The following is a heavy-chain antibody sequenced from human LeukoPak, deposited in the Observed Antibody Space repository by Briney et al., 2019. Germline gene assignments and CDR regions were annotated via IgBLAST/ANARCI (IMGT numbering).Heavy chain of an antibody. CDR3: AKTVYSGYDYGPQATYYYDSSGYPDAFDI. J-gene: IGHJ3*02. D-gene: IGHD3-22*01. Sequence: QAGGSLRLSCAASGFTFDDYAMPWVRQAPGKGLEWVSGISWNSGSIGYADSVKGRFTISRDNAKNSLYLQMNSLRAEDTALYYCAKTVYSGYDYGPQATYYYDSSGYPDAFDIWGQGTMVTVSS. V-gene: IGHV3-9*01. CDR2: ISWNSGSI. CDR1: GFTFDDYA.